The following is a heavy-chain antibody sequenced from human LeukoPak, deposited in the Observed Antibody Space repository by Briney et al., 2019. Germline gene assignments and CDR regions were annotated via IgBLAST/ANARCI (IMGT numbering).Heavy chain of an antibody. V-gene: IGHV3-48*04. D-gene: IGHD1-20*01. CDR2: ISSSSSTI. J-gene: IGHJ4*02. CDR3: ARDSNWNGADY. CDR1: GFTFSSFW. Sequence: PGGSLRLSCAASGFTFSSFWMSWVRQAPGKGLEWVSYISSSSSTIYYADSVKGRFTISRDNAKNSLFLQMNSLRAEDTAVYYCARDSNWNGADYWGQGTLVTVSS.